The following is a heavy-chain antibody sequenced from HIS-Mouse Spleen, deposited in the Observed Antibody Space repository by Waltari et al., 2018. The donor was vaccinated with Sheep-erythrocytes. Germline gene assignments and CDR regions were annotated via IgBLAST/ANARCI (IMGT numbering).Heavy chain of an antibody. D-gene: IGHD1-26*01. J-gene: IGHJ3*02. Sequence: QLQLQESGPGLVKPSETLSLTCTVPGGSISSSSYYWGWIRQPPGKGLEWIGSIYYSGSTYYNPSLKSRVTISVDTSKNQFSLKLSSVTAADTAVYYCARGGYSGSYYAFDIWGQGTMVTVSS. CDR2: IYYSGST. CDR3: ARGGYSGSYYAFDI. V-gene: IGHV4-39*07. CDR1: GGSISSSSYY.